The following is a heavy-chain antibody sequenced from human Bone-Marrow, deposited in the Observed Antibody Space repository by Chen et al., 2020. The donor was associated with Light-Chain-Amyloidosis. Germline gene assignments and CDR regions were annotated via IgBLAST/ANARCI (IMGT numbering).Heavy chain of an antibody. CDR2: ARGGDGPT. Sequence: VQLVESGGGLVQPGGSLRVSGGGEGGRVSNYAMTWVRQAPGKGLEWVSVARGGDGPTSYADSVRGRFTLYRDNSKNTLYLQMNSLRAEDTAVYYCATDRGFSTFNIWGQGTMLTVSS. CDR1: GGRVSNYA. J-gene: IGHJ3*02. V-gene: IGHV3-23*04. D-gene: IGHD3-10*01. CDR3: ATDRGFSTFNI.